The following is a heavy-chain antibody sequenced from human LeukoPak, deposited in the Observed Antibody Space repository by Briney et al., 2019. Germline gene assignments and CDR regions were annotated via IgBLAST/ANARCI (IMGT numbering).Heavy chain of an antibody. J-gene: IGHJ3*01. Sequence: GGSLRLTCAASGFTFSSYGMHWVRQAPGKGLEWVAVIWYDGSNKYYADSVKGRFTISRDNSKNTLYLQMNSLRAEDTAMYFCAKDIQLSTWGLGTMVTVSS. CDR3: AKDIQLST. V-gene: IGHV3-33*06. D-gene: IGHD5-24*01. CDR2: IWYDGSNK. CDR1: GFTFSSYG.